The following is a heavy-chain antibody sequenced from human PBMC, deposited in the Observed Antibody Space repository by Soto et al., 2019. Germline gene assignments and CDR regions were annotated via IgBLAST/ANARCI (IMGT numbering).Heavy chain of an antibody. Sequence: GGSLRLSCAASGFTCSSYAMHWGRQAPGKGLEWVAVISYDGSNKYYADSVKGRFTISRDNSKNTLYLQMNSLRAEDTAVYYCARDGLGDYGDYSHYYYYGMDVWGQGTTVTV. CDR3: ARDGLGDYGDYSHYYYYGMDV. D-gene: IGHD4-17*01. J-gene: IGHJ6*02. CDR2: ISYDGSNK. V-gene: IGHV3-30-3*01. CDR1: GFTCSSYA.